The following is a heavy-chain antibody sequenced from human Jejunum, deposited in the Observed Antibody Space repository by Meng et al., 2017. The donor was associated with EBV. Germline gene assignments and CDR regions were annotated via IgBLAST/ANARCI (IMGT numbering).Heavy chain of an antibody. CDR1: GFTLSSYW. Sequence: EGQLVESGGGLVQPGGSLRLSCAASGFTLSSYWMQWVRQVPGKGLVWVSRITSDGSGTTYADSVKGRFTISRDNAKNSLYLQMNSLRVEDTAIYYCARVGIDGVIGNAVDYWGQGTLVTVSS. D-gene: IGHD2-21*01. V-gene: IGHV3-74*01. J-gene: IGHJ4*02. CDR3: ARVGIDGVIGNAVDY. CDR2: ITSDGSGT.